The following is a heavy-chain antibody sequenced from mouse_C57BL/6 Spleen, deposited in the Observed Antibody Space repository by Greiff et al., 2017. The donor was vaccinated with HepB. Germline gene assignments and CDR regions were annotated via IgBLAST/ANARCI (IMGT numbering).Heavy chain of an antibody. D-gene: IGHD1-1*01. CDR2: IYPGSGNT. Sequence: VQLQQSGAELVRPGASVKLSCKASGYTFTDYYINWVKQRPGQGLEWIARIYPGSGNTYYNEKFKGKATLTAEKSSSTAYMQLSSLTSEDSAVYFCARNYGSSRGLWYFDVWGTGTTVTVSS. V-gene: IGHV1-76*01. J-gene: IGHJ1*03. CDR1: GYTFTDYY. CDR3: ARNYGSSRGLWYFDV.